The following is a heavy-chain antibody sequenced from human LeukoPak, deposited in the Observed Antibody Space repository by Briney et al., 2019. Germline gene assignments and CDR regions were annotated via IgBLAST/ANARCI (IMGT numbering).Heavy chain of an antibody. CDR2: IYTSGST. CDR1: GGSFSSYY. J-gene: IGHJ4*02. CDR3: ARLFIGYVEQPFDY. D-gene: IGHD1/OR15-1a*01. Sequence: PSETLSLTCTVSGGSFSSYYWSWIRQPAGKGLEWIGRIYTSGSTNYNPSLKSRVTMSVDTSKNQFSLTLSSVTAADTAVYYCARLFIGYVEQPFDYWGQGTLVTVSS. V-gene: IGHV4-4*07.